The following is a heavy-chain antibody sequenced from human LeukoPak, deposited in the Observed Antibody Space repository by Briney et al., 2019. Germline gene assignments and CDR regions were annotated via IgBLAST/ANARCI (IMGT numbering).Heavy chain of an antibody. Sequence: GSLRLSCAASGFTFSSYRMNWVRQAPGKGLEWVSYISSSSSTIYYADSVKGRFTISGDNAKNSLYLQMNSLRAEDTAVYYCARDRTYYYGSGSNYWGQGTLVTVSS. CDR3: ARDRTYYYGSGSNY. CDR1: GFTFSSYR. CDR2: ISSSSSTI. D-gene: IGHD3-10*01. V-gene: IGHV3-48*01. J-gene: IGHJ4*02.